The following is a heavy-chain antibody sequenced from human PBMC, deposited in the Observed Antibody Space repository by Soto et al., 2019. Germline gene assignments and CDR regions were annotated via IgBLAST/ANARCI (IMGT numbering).Heavy chain of an antibody. V-gene: IGHV3-30*03. D-gene: IGHD3-16*01. Sequence: QQRLVESGGGVVQPGGSLRLSCGASGFSFGSLAMHWVRQAPGKGLEWVALISYDGSLTYYAESVKGRFTTSRDNSRYTVDLQMNSLRPEDSAVYYCGFNNYETVPSAFDIWGQGTVVSVSS. J-gene: IGHJ3*02. CDR3: GFNNYETVPSAFDI. CDR1: GFSFGSLA. CDR2: ISYDGSLT.